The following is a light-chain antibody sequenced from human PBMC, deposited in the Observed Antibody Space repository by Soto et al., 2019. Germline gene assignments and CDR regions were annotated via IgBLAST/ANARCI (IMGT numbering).Light chain of an antibody. CDR2: DAS. CDR3: QQHDNPPLT. Sequence: DIQMTQSPSSLSASVGDRVTITCQASQDISKYLNWYQQKPGKAPTLLIYDASKLDTGVPSRFSGSGSETDFTFSISSLQAEDIATYYCQQHDNPPLTFGGGTKVEIK. J-gene: IGKJ4*01. CDR1: QDISKY. V-gene: IGKV1-33*01.